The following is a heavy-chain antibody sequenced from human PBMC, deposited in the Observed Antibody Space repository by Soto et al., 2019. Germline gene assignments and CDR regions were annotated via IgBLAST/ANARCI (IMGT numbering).Heavy chain of an antibody. Sequence: GASLKISCKGSGYTFTNYWIGWVRQMPGKGLEWMGIIYPCEAATKYNPSFPVQVTISADKSITTTYLQWSSLKASDTAIYYCAASIFYYGMDVWGQGTTVTVSS. CDR3: AASIFYYGMDV. J-gene: IGHJ6*02. CDR2: IYPCEAAT. CDR1: GYTFTNYW. V-gene: IGHV5-51*01.